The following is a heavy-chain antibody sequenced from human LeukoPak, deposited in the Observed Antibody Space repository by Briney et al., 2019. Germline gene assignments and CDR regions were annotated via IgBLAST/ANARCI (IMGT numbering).Heavy chain of an antibody. D-gene: IGHD5-18*01. CDR1: GGSFSGYY. CDR3: ARESGYSYGYGFDYYYGMDV. Sequence: SETLSLTCAVYGGSFSGYYWSWIRQPPGKGLEWIGEINHSGSTNYNPSLKSRVTISVDTSKNQFSLKLSSVTAADTAVYYCARESGYSYGYGFDYYYGMDVWGQGTTVTVSS. J-gene: IGHJ6*02. V-gene: IGHV4-34*01. CDR2: INHSGST.